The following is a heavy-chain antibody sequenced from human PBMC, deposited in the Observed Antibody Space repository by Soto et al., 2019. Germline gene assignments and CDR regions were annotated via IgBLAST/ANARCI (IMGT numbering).Heavy chain of an antibody. J-gene: IGHJ6*01. CDR2: ISSSSSYI. CDR1: YS. Sequence: YSVRRILQAKGKGLEWVSSISSSSSYIYYADSVKGRFTISRDNAKNSLYLQMNSLRAEDTAVYYCARELYFCYPTSPYYYLYHGIGICGQ. CDR3: ARELYFCYPTSPYYYLYHGIGI. V-gene: IGHV3-21*01. D-gene: IGHD3-10*01.